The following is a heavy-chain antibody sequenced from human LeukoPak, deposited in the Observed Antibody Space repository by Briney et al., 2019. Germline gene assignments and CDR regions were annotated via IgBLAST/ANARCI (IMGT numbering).Heavy chain of an antibody. V-gene: IGHV3-74*03. CDR3: ARDGHNYGTDR. J-gene: IGHJ5*02. Sequence: GGSLRLSCAVSGFTFRSYGMHWVRQIPGKELVWVSHINTDGSRTLYAGSVKGRFTISRDNAMNTVDLQMNSLRAEDTALYYCARDGHNYGTDRWGQGTLVTVSS. D-gene: IGHD5-18*01. CDR1: GFTFRSYG. CDR2: INTDGSRT.